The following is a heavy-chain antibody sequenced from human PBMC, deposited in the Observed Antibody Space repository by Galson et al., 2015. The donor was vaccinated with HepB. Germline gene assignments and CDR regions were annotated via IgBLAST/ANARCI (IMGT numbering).Heavy chain of an antibody. J-gene: IGHJ4*02. CDR1: GFTFNNYA. CDR3: VRRDVSSAGHWLAFDY. V-gene: IGHV3-23*01. Sequence: SLRLSCAASGFTFNNYAMNWVRQPPGKGLEWVSTINYNGQSTYYAESVKGRFTISRDNSKNTLYLQMNSLRFDDTALYYCVRRDVSSAGHWLAFDYWGQGTLVTVSS. D-gene: IGHD6-19*01. CDR2: INYNGQST.